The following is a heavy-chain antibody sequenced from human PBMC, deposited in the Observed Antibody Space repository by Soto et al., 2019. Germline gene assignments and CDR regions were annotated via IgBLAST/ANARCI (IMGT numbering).Heavy chain of an antibody. J-gene: IGHJ4*02. D-gene: IGHD6-13*01. CDR1: GGSMRNYF. CDR3: AAGEASSRNLAPYYLDF. CDR2: IHYSGTT. Sequence: LSLTCTVSGGSMRNYFWTWIRQPPGKGLEWIGYIHYSGTTSFFPSYNPSLRSRVTISEDTSKNQFSLKLLSVTTADTAVYFCAAGEASSRNLAPYYLDFWGQGTLVTVSS. V-gene: IGHV4-59*01.